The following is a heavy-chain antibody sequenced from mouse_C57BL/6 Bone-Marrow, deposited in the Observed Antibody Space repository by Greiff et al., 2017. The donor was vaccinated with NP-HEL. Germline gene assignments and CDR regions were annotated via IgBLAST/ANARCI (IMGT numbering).Heavy chain of an antibody. Sequence: VQLQESGAELVKPGASVKISCKASGYAFSSYWMNWVKQRPGKGLEWIGQIYPGDGDTNYNGKFKGKATLTADKSSSTAYMQLSSLTSEDSAVYFCARSVSYYGSSPFAYWGQGTLVTVSA. D-gene: IGHD1-1*01. J-gene: IGHJ3*01. CDR1: GYAFSSYW. CDR2: IYPGDGDT. CDR3: ARSVSYYGSSPFAY. V-gene: IGHV1-80*01.